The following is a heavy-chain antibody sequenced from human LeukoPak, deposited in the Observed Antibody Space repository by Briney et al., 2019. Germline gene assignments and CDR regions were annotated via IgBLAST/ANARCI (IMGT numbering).Heavy chain of an antibody. CDR3: ARASDGDYSNYFDY. J-gene: IGHJ4*02. V-gene: IGHV4-59*01. Sequence: SETLSLTCTVSGGSISSYYWSWIRQPPGKGLEWIGYIYYSGSTNYNPSLKSRVTISVDTSKNQFSLKLSSVTAAATAVYYCARASDGDYSNYFDYWGQGTLVTVSS. D-gene: IGHD4-17*01. CDR1: GGSISSYY. CDR2: IYYSGST.